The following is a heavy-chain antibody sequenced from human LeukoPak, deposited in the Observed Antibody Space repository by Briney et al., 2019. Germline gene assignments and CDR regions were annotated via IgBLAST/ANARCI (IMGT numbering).Heavy chain of an antibody. V-gene: IGHV4-39*07. D-gene: IGHD3-22*01. CDR2: IYYSGST. CDR1: GGSISSSSYY. J-gene: IGHJ4*02. CDR3: AKEGLYYYDSSGPVDY. Sequence: SETLSLTCTVSGGSISSSSYYWGWIRQPPGKGLEWIGSIYYSGSTYYNPSLKSRVTISVDTSKNQFSLKLSSVTAADTAVYYCAKEGLYYYDSSGPVDYWGQGTLVTVSS.